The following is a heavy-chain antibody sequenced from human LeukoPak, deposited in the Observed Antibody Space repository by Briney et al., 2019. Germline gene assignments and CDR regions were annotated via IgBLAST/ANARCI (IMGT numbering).Heavy chain of an antibody. CDR1: GFTFSSYA. CDR2: ISYDGSNK. J-gene: IGHJ4*02. V-gene: IGHV3-30-3*01. CDR3: ARDIPYTMIADY. D-gene: IGHD3-22*01. Sequence: GRSLRLSCAASGFTFSSYAMHWVRQAPGKGLGWVAVISYDGSNKYYADSVKGRFTISRDNSKNTLYLQMNSLRAEDTAVYYCARDIPYTMIADYWGQGTLVTVSS.